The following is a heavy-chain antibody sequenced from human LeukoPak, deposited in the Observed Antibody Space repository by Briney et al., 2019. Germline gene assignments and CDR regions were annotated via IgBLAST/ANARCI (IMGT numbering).Heavy chain of an antibody. D-gene: IGHD2-15*01. Sequence: SETLSLTCTVSGGSVISYYWSWIRQPAGKGLERIGRIYPSGTTNYNPSLKSRVTMSLDTSRNQFSLKLSSVTAADTAVYYCARDRSAEYFDLWGRGTLVTVSS. CDR3: ARDRSAEYFDL. V-gene: IGHV4-4*07. J-gene: IGHJ2*01. CDR2: IYPSGTT. CDR1: GGSVISYY.